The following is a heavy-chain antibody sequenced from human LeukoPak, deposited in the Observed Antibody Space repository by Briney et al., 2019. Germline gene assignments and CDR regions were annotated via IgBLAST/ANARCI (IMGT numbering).Heavy chain of an antibody. CDR3: ARATMTTVTPWNFDY. Sequence: MPGGSLRLSCAASGFTFSSYSMNWVRQAPGKGLEWVSSISSSSSYIYYADSVKGRFTISRDNVKNSLYLQMNSLRAEDTAVYYCARATMTTVTPWNFDYWGQGTLVTVSS. J-gene: IGHJ4*02. D-gene: IGHD4-17*01. V-gene: IGHV3-21*01. CDR1: GFTFSSYS. CDR2: ISSSSSYI.